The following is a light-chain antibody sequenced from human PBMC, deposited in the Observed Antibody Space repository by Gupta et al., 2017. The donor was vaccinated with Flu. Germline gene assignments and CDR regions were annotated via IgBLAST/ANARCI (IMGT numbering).Light chain of an antibody. V-gene: IGKV1-16*01. Sequence: DIQMTQSPSSLSAFVGDRVTITCRASQGITNSLVWFQQKPGKAPKSLIFAASTLHSGVPSRFSGGGSGRVFTLTISSLQPEDFATYYCQQHYDNPPTFGQGTKLDIK. CDR2: AAS. CDR3: QQHYDNPPT. J-gene: IGKJ2*01. CDR1: QGITNS.